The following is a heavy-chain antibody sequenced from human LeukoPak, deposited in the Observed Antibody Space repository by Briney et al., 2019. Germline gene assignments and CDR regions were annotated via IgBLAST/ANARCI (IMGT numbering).Heavy chain of an antibody. D-gene: IGHD3-22*01. V-gene: IGHV3-30*18. CDR2: ISYDGSNK. CDR1: GFTFSSYG. J-gene: IGHJ4*02. Sequence: GRSLRLSCAASGFTFSSYGMHWVRQAPGKGLGWVAVISYDGSNKYYADSVKGRFTISRDNSKNTLYLQMNSLRAEDTAVYYCAKRGYDSSGYYYFDYWGQGTLVTVSS. CDR3: AKRGYDSSGYYYFDY.